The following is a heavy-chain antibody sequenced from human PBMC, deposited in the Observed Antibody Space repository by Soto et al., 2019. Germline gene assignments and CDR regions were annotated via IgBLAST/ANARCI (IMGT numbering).Heavy chain of an antibody. CDR2: ISSNGGTT. V-gene: IGHV3-64*01. CDR3: VRGVSANYDY. D-gene: IGHD1-7*01. Sequence: EVQLAESGGGMVQPGGSLRLSCVASGFTFSSYDMHWVRQAPGKGLEYVSSISSNGGTTYYGNSVKGRFTISRDNSKNTLYLHMGSLRAEDMAVYYCVRGVSANYDYWGQGTLVTVTS. J-gene: IGHJ4*02. CDR1: GFTFSSYD.